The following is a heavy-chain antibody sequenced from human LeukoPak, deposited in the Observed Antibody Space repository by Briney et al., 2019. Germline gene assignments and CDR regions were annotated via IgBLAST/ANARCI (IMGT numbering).Heavy chain of an antibody. CDR2: IIPIFGTS. Sequence: SVKVSCKASGGTFKNYAISWVRQAPGQGLEWMGGIIPIFGTSNYSRNVQDRVTFTTDEATGSAYMELSSLRSEDTAIYYCARSYLVFNWFDPWGQGILVTVSS. CDR1: GGTFKNYA. CDR3: ARSYLVFNWFDP. J-gene: IGHJ5*02. D-gene: IGHD5/OR15-5a*01. V-gene: IGHV1-69*05.